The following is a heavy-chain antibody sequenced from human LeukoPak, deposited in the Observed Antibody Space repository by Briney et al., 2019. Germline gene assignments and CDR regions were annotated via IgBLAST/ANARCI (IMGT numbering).Heavy chain of an antibody. V-gene: IGHV3-20*04. D-gene: IGHD6-6*01. CDR2: VNWNGGST. CDR1: GVTFDDYG. CDR3: ARGGIGSSYHYHYRDV. J-gene: IGHJ6*03. Sequence: GGSLRLSCAASGVTFDDYGMKWVRQAPGKGLEWISGVNWNGGSTGYADAVTGRFTISRDNAKNSLYLQMNSLRDEDTALYYCARGGIGSSYHYHYRDVWGKGTTVTVCS.